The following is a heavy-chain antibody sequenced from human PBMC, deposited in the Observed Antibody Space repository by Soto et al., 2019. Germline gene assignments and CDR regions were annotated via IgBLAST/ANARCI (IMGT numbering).Heavy chain of an antibody. CDR2: IFYTGST. CDR1: GKSINSGNYY. V-gene: IGHV4-30-4*01. D-gene: IGHD2-15*01. CDR3: ARGLVMVVAAETTVWFDP. Sequence: QVELQESGPGLVKPSQTLSVTCTVSGKSINSGNYYWSWIRQPPGKGLEWIGYIFYTGSTNYNPSRSSRTSMSVDTSKNHFTLKLTSVTAADTAVYYCARGLVMVVAAETTVWFDPEGQGTLVTVS. J-gene: IGHJ5*01.